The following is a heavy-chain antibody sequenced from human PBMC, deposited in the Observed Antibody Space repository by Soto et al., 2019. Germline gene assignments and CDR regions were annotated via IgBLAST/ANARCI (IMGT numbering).Heavy chain of an antibody. CDR3: ARGALVEYYYYMDV. V-gene: IGHV1-8*01. CDR2: MNPNSGNT. D-gene: IGHD1-26*01. Sequence: ASVKVSCKASGYTFTSYDINWVLQATGQGLEWMGWMNPNSGNTGYAQKFQGRVTMTRNTSISTAYMELSSLRSEDTAVYYCARGALVEYYYYMDVWGKGTTVTVSS. CDR1: GYTFTSYD. J-gene: IGHJ6*03.